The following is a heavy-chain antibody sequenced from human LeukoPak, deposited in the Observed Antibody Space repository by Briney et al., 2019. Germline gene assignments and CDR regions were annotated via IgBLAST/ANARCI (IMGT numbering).Heavy chain of an antibody. CDR3: ARVRIQLWFQGFDY. CDR2: IYYSGST. D-gene: IGHD5-18*01. Sequence: PSETLSLTCTVSGGSISSYYWSWIRQPPGKGLEWIGYIYYSGSTNYNPSLKSRVTISVDTSKNQFSLKLSSVTAADTAVYYCARVRIQLWFQGFDYWGQGTLVTVSS. V-gene: IGHV4-59*12. CDR1: GGSISSYY. J-gene: IGHJ4*02.